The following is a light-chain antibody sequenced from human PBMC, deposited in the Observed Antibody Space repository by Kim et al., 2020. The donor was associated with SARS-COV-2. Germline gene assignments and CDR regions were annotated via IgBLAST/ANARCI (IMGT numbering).Light chain of an antibody. V-gene: IGKV3-20*01. J-gene: IGKJ4*01. CDR2: DAS. CDR1: RSVGLNY. CDR3: HQYGHSPLT. Sequence: SPGERATLSCRASRSVGLNYLAWYQQKPGQVPRLLVYDASTRATGIPDRFSGSGSGTDFTFTISRLEPGDFAVYYCHQYGHSPLTFGGGTKVDIK.